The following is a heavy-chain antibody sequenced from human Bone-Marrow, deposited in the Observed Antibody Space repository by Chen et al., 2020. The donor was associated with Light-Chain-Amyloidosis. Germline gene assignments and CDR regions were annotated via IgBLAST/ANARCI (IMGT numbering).Heavy chain of an antibody. D-gene: IGHD2-21*01. Sequence: VQLVESGGGLVKSGGSLRLSCSASGFNFRNAWMSWVRQAPGKGLEWVGRIKSKVHGGTTDYAAPVEGRFTISRDHSRNTLYLQLDSLNTEDTAIYYCTAIVGSYDTFDFWGHGTMVIVSS. V-gene: IGHV3-15*01. CDR3: TAIVGSYDTFDF. J-gene: IGHJ3*01. CDR2: IKSKVHGGTT. CDR1: GFNFRNAW.